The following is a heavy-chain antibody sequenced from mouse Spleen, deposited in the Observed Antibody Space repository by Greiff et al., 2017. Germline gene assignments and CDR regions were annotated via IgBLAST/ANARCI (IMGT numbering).Heavy chain of an antibody. J-gene: IGHJ2*01. D-gene: IGHD1-1*01. Sequence: VQLQQPGAELVKPGASVKMSCKASGYTFTSYWITWVKQRPGQGLEWIGDIYPGSGSTNYNEKFKSKATLTVDTSSSTAYMQLSSLTSEDSAVYYCARGDYYPYYFDYWGQGTTLTVSS. CDR2: IYPGSGST. CDR1: GYTFTSYW. CDR3: ARGDYYPYYFDY. V-gene: IGHV1-55*01.